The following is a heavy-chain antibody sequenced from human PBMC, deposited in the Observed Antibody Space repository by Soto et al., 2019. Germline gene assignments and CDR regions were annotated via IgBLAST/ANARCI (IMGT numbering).Heavy chain of an antibody. CDR2: IGAHNGNT. CDR3: AIGKMVRGPRPQYYFYYGMDV. V-gene: IGHV1-18*01. CDR1: GYTLTIYG. J-gene: IGHJ6*02. Sequence: QVQLVQSGAEVKKPGASVKVSCKASGYTLTIYGFTWVRQAPGQGLEWMGWIGAHNGNTNYAQKIQGRVTMTTDRSTSTAYMELRSLRSDDTAIYYCAIGKMVRGPRPQYYFYYGMDVWGRGTTVTVSS. D-gene: IGHD3-10*01.